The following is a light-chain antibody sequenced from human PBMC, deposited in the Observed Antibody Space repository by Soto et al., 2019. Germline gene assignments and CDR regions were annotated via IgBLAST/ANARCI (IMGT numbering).Light chain of an antibody. J-gene: IGKJ1*01. V-gene: IGKV3-20*01. Sequence: EIVLTQSPGTLSLSPGERATLSCRASQSGSSNYLAWYQQRPGQAPRLLIYAASTRATGITDRFSGSGSGTDLTLTISRLEPEDFAVYYCQQFGSSPPSTFGQGTKVEFK. CDR1: QSGSSNY. CDR3: QQFGSSPPST. CDR2: AAS.